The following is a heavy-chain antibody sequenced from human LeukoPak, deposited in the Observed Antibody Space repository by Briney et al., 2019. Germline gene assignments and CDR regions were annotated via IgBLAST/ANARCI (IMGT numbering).Heavy chain of an antibody. CDR1: GFTFGDYA. J-gene: IGHJ4*02. V-gene: IGHV3-49*03. CDR2: IRSKAYGGTT. D-gene: IGHD4-17*01. CDR3: TRNHNDYGSHFDY. Sequence: PGGSLRLSCTASGFTFGDYAMSWFRQAPGKGLEWVGFIRSKAYGGTTEYAASVKGRFTISRDDSKSIAYLQMNSLKTEDTAVYYCTRNHNDYGSHFDYWGQGTLVTVSS.